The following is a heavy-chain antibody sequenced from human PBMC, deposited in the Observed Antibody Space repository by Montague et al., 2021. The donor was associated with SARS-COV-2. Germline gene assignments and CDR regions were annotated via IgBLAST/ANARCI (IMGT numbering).Heavy chain of an antibody. J-gene: IGHJ4*02. D-gene: IGHD4-23*01. CDR2: ISDTGSTT. CDR1: GFTFSDYY. CDR3: AKALMIDGGNSAVDQ. Sequence: PLRLSCAASGFTFSDYYMNWIRQAPGKGLEWISYISDTGSTTYYADSVKGRFAVSRDNTKNSLYLQMNSLRAEDTAVYYCAKALMIDGGNSAVDQWGQGTLVTVSS. V-gene: IGHV3-11*01.